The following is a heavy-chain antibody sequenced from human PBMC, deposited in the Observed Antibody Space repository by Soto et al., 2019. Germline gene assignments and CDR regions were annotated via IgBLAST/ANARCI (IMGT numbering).Heavy chain of an antibody. CDR1: GCSISTSNW. J-gene: IGHJ4*02. CDR2: VYRTGST. Sequence: QVQLQESGPGLVKHSGTLSLTCAVSGCSISTSNWWRWVRQPPGKGLEWIGEVYRTGSTNYNPSLESRLTISVDKSKTQFSLKLTSVTAADTAVYYCARARATIAAAAIFDCWGQGTLVTVSS. D-gene: IGHD6-13*01. V-gene: IGHV4-4*02. CDR3: ARARATIAAAAIFDC.